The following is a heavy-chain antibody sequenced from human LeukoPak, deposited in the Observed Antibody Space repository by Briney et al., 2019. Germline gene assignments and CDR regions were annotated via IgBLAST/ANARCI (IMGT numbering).Heavy chain of an antibody. V-gene: IGHV4-59*01. D-gene: IGHD6-19*01. CDR3: ARATDSSGWPYFDY. CDR1: GGSISSYY. J-gene: IGHJ4*02. Sequence: PETLSLTCTVSGGSISSYYWSWIRQPPGKGLEWIGYIYYSGSTNYNPSLKSRVTISVDTSKNQFSLKLSSVTAADTAVYYCARATDSSGWPYFDYWGQGTLVTVSS. CDR2: IYYSGST.